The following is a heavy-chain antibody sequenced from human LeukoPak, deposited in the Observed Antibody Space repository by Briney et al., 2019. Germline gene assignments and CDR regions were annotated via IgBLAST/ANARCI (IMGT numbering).Heavy chain of an antibody. CDR1: GYSIANGYY. CDR2: IYRAGST. D-gene: IGHD2-15*01. J-gene: IGHJ4*02. V-gene: IGHV4-38-2*01. CDR3: ARSCSGGSCYHDY. Sequence: SETLSLTCDGSGYSIANGYYWDWIRQPPGKGLEWIGSIYRAGSTDYYPSLKSRVTISVDTSKNQFSLKLSSVTAADTAVYYCARSCSGGSCYHDYWGQGTLVTVSS.